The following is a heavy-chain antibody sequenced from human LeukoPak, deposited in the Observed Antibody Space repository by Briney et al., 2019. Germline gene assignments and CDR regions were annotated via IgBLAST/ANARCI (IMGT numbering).Heavy chain of an antibody. CDR3: ARDRGGVPSAKGAFYFDY. J-gene: IGHJ4*02. D-gene: IGHD2-2*01. V-gene: IGHV4-4*07. CDR2: FYNSGNT. CDR1: GGSISSYY. Sequence: SETLSLTCTVSGGSISSYYWSWLRQPAGKGLEWVGRFYNSGNTNYNPSLKSRVTISVDTSKNPFSLKLSSVAAADTAVYFCARDRGGVPSAKGAFYFDYWGQGTLVTVSS.